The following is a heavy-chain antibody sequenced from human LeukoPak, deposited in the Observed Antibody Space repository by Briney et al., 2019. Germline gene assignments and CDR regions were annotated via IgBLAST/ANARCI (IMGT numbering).Heavy chain of an antibody. J-gene: IGHJ3*01. Sequence: RASVKVSCKASGYSFTGNYIHWVRQAPGQGLEWMGWINTNSGGTNSAQHFKGRVTMTRDTSISTAYMELSSLTSDATAMYYCARDSVDQGLDLWGQGTMVTVSS. V-gene: IGHV1-2*02. CDR3: ARDSVDQGLDL. D-gene: IGHD2-2*01. CDR1: GYSFTGNY. CDR2: INTNSGGT.